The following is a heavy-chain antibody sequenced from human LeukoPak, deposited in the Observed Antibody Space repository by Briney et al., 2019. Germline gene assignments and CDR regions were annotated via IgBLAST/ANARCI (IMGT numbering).Heavy chain of an antibody. CDR1: GFAFRDYA. CDR2: VSGDGSQT. D-gene: IGHD2-21*02. V-gene: IGHV3-23*01. Sequence: GGSLRLSCAASGFAFRDYAMSWVRQVTEEALEWVATVSGDGSQTYDSVSLKGRFTISRDNFDNTVYLRMSGLRAEDTAIYYCAKAIDSRGHWYERGADYWGQGTPVTVSS. CDR3: AKAIDSRGHWYERGADY. J-gene: IGHJ4*02.